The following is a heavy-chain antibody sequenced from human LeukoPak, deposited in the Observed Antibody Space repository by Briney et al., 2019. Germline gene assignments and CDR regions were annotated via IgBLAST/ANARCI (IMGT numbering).Heavy chain of an antibody. CDR3: ARATWDPNYYYYMDV. V-gene: IGHV3-48*03. CDR1: GFTFSSYE. J-gene: IGHJ6*03. D-gene: IGHD1-26*01. Sequence: GGSLRLSCAASGFTFSSYEMNRVRQAPGKGLEWVSYISSSGSTIYYADSVKGRFTISRDNAKNSLYLQMNSLRAEDTAVYFCARATWDPNYYYYMDVWGKGTTVTISS. CDR2: ISSSGSTI.